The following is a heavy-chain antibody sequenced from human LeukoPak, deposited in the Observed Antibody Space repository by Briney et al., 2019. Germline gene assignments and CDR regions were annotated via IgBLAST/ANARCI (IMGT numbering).Heavy chain of an antibody. J-gene: IGHJ5*02. CDR2: ISAYNGNT. Sequence: ASVTVSCTASGYTFTSYGISWVRQAPGQGLEWMGWISAYNGNTNYAQKLQGRVTMTTDTSTSTAYMELRSLRSDDTAVYYCARVGIAATRRWFDPWGQGTLVTVSS. CDR1: GYTFTSYG. CDR3: ARVGIAATRRWFDP. V-gene: IGHV1-18*01. D-gene: IGHD6-13*01.